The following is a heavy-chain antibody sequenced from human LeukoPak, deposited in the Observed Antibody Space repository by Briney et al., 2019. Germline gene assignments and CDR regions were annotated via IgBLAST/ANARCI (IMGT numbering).Heavy chain of an antibody. J-gene: IGHJ4*02. D-gene: IGHD5-18*01. V-gene: IGHV1-2*02. Sequence: GASVKVSCKASGYTFTGYVMHWVRQAPGQGLEWMGWINPYSGNTNYAQKFQGRVTMTRDTSISTAYMELSRRRSDDTAVYYCAIVPRIQLWPATDYWGQGTLVTVSS. CDR2: INPYSGNT. CDR1: GYTFTGYV. CDR3: AIVPRIQLWPATDY.